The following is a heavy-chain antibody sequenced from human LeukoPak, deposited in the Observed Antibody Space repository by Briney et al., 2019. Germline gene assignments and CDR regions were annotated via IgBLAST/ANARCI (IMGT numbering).Heavy chain of an antibody. Sequence: GGSLRLSCAASGFTFSSYGMHWVRQAPGKGLEWVAFIRYDGNNKYYADSVKGRFTISRDNSKNTLYLQMNSLRAEDTAVYYCARDREYSSSYFDYWGQGTLVTVSS. D-gene: IGHD6-6*01. V-gene: IGHV3-30*02. CDR1: GFTFSSYG. J-gene: IGHJ4*02. CDR2: IRYDGNNK. CDR3: ARDREYSSSYFDY.